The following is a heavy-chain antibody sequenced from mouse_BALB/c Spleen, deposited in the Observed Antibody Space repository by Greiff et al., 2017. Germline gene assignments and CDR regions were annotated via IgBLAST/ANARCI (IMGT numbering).Heavy chain of an antibody. CDR1: GYTFTSYW. CDR3: STPPLLLRYYAMDY. J-gene: IGHJ4*01. D-gene: IGHD1-1*01. V-gene: IGHV1S127*01. CDR2: IDPSNSET. Sequence: VQLQQSGPELVRPGASVTMSCKASGYTFTSYWMHWVKQRPGQGLEWIGMIDPSNSETRLNQKFKDKATLNVDKSSNTAYMQLSSLTSEDSAVYSCSTPPLLLRYYAMDYWGQGTSVTVSS.